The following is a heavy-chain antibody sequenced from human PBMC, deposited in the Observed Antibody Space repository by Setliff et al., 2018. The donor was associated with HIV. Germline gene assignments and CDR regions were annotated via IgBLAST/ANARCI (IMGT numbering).Heavy chain of an antibody. CDR1: GYNFNNYW. D-gene: IGHD1-26*01. V-gene: IGHV5-51*01. Sequence: GESLKISCTASGYNFNNYWIGWVRQMPGKGLEWIGVIYPGDSETRYGPSFQGQVSISADWSITTAYLQWRSLKASDTAMYYCTRRRRAPGSEDLEAYWGQGTLVTVS. CDR3: TRRRRAPGSEDLEAY. CDR2: IYPGDSET. J-gene: IGHJ4*02.